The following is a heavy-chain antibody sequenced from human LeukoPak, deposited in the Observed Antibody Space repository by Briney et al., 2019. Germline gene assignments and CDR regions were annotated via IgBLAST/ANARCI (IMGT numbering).Heavy chain of an antibody. D-gene: IGHD5-12*01. CDR1: GGSISSSSW. CDR3: ARQYSGYDPAFDY. V-gene: IGHV4-4*02. J-gene: IGHJ4*02. Sequence: SETLSLPCAVSGGSISSSSWWSWVRQPPGKGLEWIGEIYHSGSTNYNPSLKSRVTISVDKSKNQFSLKLSSVTAADTAVYYCARQYSGYDPAFDYWGQGTLVTVSS. CDR2: IYHSGST.